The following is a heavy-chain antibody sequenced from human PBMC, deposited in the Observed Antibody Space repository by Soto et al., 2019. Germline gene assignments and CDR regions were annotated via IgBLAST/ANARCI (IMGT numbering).Heavy chain of an antibody. CDR1: GFTFSSYG. Sequence: QVQLVGSGGGVVQPGRSLRLSCAASGFTFSSYGMHWVRQAPGKGLEWVAVISYDGSNKYYADSVKGRFTISRDNSKNTLYLQMNSLRAEDTAVYYCAKDPGGVVRATSYYMDVWGKGTTVTVSS. D-gene: IGHD3-10*01. CDR3: AKDPGGVVRATSYYMDV. J-gene: IGHJ6*03. V-gene: IGHV3-30*18. CDR2: ISYDGSNK.